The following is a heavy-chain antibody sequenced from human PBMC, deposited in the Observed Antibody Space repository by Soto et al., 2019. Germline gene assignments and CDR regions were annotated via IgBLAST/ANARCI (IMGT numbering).Heavy chain of an antibody. CDR3: AKDSGPPRYYYYYYGMDV. CDR1: GFPFSSYG. D-gene: IGHD3-3*01. CDR2: ISYDGSNK. V-gene: IGHV3-30*18. Sequence: GGSLRLSCAASGFPFSSYGMHWVRQAPGKGLEWVAVISYDGSNKYYADSVKGRFTISRDNSKNTLYLQMNSLRAEDTAVYYCAKDSGPPRYYYYYYGMDVWGQGTTVTVSS. J-gene: IGHJ6*02.